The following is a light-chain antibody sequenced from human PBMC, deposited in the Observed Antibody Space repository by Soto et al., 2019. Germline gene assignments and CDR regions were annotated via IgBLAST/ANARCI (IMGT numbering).Light chain of an antibody. CDR1: SSDVGSYNL. CDR2: EGS. J-gene: IGLJ2*01. Sequence: QSALTQPASVSGSPGQSITISCTGTSSDVGSYNLVSWYQQHPGKAPKLMIYEGSKRPSGVSNRFSGSKSGNTASLTISGRQSEDEADYYCGSYAGSVVFGGGTKVTVL. V-gene: IGLV2-23*01. CDR3: GSYAGSVV.